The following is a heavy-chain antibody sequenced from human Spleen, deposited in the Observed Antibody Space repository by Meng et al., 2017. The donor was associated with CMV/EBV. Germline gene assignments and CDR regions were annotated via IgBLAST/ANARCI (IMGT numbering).Heavy chain of an antibody. V-gene: IGHV3-7*01. CDR1: GFTFRNYW. CDR2: INGDGSDK. Sequence: GESLKISCAASGFTFRNYWMSWVRQAPGKGLEWVANINGDGSDKGYADSVKGRFTISRDNARNSLYMEMNSLRPEDTAVYYCVPHDCAMDVWGQGTTVTVSS. CDR3: VPHDCAMDV. J-gene: IGHJ6*02.